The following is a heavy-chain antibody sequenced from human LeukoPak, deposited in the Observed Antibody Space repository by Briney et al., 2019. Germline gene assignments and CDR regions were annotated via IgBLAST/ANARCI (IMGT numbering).Heavy chain of an antibody. CDR1: GFTFSNYN. J-gene: IGHJ6*03. CDR3: AGSDCSDGSCPVGPEYYYYYMDV. D-gene: IGHD2-15*01. V-gene: IGHV3-21*01. CDR2: ISSTSSYT. Sequence: GESLRLSCAASGFTFSNYNMNWVRQAPGKGLEWVSSISSTSSYTYSAGSVKGRFTISRDNAKNSLYLQMNSLRTEDTAVYYCAGSDCSDGSCPVGPEYYYYYMDVWGRGTTVTVSS.